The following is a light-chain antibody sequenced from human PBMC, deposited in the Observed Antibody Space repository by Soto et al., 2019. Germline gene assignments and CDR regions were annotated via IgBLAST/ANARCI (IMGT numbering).Light chain of an antibody. V-gene: IGLV3-21*02. CDR2: DGS. Sequence: SYELTQPPSVSVAPGRTARITCGGYNVGGKSVNWYQQKPGQAPVLVVYDGSDRPSGIPERFSGSNSGNTATLTISRVEAGDEADYYCQVWDCSGHHVVFGGGTKLTVL. J-gene: IGLJ2*01. CDR3: QVWDCSGHHVV. CDR1: NVGGKS.